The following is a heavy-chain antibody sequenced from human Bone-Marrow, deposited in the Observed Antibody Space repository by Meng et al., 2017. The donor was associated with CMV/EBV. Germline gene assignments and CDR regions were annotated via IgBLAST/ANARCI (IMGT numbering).Heavy chain of an antibody. CDR2: ISSSSSYI. J-gene: IGHJ6*02. V-gene: IGHV3-21*01. CDR1: GFTFSSYS. CDR3: ARVDFGTTVTHALVYGMDV. D-gene: IGHD4-11*01. Sequence: GESLKISCAASGFTFSSYSMNWARQAPGKGLEWVSSISSSSSYIYYADSVKDRFTISRDNAKNSLYLQMNSLRAEDTAVYYCARVDFGTTVTHALVYGMDVWGQGTTVTVSS.